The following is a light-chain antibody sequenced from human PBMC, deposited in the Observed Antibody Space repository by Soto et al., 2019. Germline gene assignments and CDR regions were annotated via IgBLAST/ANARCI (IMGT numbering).Light chain of an antibody. CDR3: GAGDNSLTGGV. CDR2: ENY. J-gene: IGLJ2*01. V-gene: IGLV1-51*02. CDR1: ASNIGNNY. Sequence: QSVLTQPPSVSAAPGQKVTISCSGSASNIGNNYVSWYQQLPGTAPKLLIYENYERPSGIPDRFSGSKSGTSATLGITGLQPGDEAAYYCGAGDNSLTGGVFGGGTKLTVL.